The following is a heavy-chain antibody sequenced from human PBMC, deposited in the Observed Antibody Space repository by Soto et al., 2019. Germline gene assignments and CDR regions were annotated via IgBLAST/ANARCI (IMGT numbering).Heavy chain of an antibody. CDR1: GGSISSSRYY. CDR3: ARLRCSSTSCYYYYYYYGMDV. Sequence: SETLSLTCTVSGGSISSSRYYWGWIRQPPGKGLEWIGSIYYSGSTYYNPSLKSRVTISVDTSKNQFSLKLSSVTAADTAVYYCARLRCSSTSCYYYYYYYGMDVWGQGTTVTVSS. CDR2: IYYSGST. D-gene: IGHD2-2*01. V-gene: IGHV4-39*01. J-gene: IGHJ6*02.